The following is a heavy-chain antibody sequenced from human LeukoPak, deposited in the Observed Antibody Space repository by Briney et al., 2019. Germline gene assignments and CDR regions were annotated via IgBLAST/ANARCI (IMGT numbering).Heavy chain of an antibody. J-gene: IGHJ4*02. CDR2: ISAYNGNT. D-gene: IGHD3-10*01. V-gene: IGHV1-18*01. CDR1: GYTFTSYG. CDR3: ARGLRRSGSYYQGY. Sequence: ASVKVSCKASGYTFTSYGISWVRQAPGQGLEWMGWISAYNGNTNYAQKLQGRVTMTTDTSTSTAYMELSSLRSEDTAVYYCARGLRRSGSYYQGYWGQGTLVTVSS.